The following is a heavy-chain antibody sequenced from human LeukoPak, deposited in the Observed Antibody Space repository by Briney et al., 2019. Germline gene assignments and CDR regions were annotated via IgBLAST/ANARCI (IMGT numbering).Heavy chain of an antibody. Sequence: ASVKVSCKASGYTFTSYYRHWVRQAPGQGLEWLGWINPNSGGTNYAQKFQGRVTMTRDTSISTAYMEVSRLRSDDTAVYYCATPGGLDSNYVFDYWGQGTLVTVSS. V-gene: IGHV1-2*02. CDR1: GYTFTSYY. CDR2: INPNSGGT. J-gene: IGHJ4*02. CDR3: ATPGGLDSNYVFDY. D-gene: IGHD4-11*01.